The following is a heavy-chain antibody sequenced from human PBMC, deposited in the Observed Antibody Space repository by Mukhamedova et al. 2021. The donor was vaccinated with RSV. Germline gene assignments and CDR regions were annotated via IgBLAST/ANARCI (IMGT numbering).Heavy chain of an antibody. Sequence: YNASLQSRVTISVDTSKNQFSLKLYSVTAADTAVYYCARHMGYSQDNWGQGTMVTVSS. CDR3: ARHMGYSQDN. V-gene: IGHV4-34*01. D-gene: IGHD1-26*01. J-gene: IGHJ3*01.